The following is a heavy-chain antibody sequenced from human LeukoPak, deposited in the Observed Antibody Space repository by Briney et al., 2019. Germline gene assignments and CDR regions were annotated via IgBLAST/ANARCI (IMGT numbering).Heavy chain of an antibody. J-gene: IGHJ4*02. CDR3: ARSRGYSYGYFDY. Sequence: GGSLRLSCAASGFTFSSYAMHWVRQAPGKGLEWVAVISYDGSNKYYADSVKARFTISRDNSKNTLYLQMNSLRAEDTAVYYCARSRGYSYGYFDYWGQGTLVTVPS. D-gene: IGHD5-18*01. CDR2: ISYDGSNK. V-gene: IGHV3-30*04. CDR1: GFTFSSYA.